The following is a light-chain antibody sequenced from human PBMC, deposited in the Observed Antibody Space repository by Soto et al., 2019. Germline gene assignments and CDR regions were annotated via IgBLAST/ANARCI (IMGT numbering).Light chain of an antibody. CDR1: QSISSD. J-gene: IGKJ2*01. V-gene: IGKV3-15*01. CDR3: QQYNKWPPQYT. CDR2: GAS. Sequence: EIVMTQSPATLSLSPGEIATLSCRASQSISSDLAWYQQKPGQAPRLLIYGASTRATDIPARISGSGSGTDFTLTISSLQSEDFAVYYCQQYNKWPPQYTFGQGTKLEIK.